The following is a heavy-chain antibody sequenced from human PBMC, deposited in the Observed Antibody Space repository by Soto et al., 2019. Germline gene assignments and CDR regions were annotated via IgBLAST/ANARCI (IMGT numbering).Heavy chain of an antibody. V-gene: IGHV3-53*01. J-gene: IGHJ6*02. CDR2: IYSGGST. CDR3: ARDLWIRYYYYGMDV. D-gene: IGHD1-1*01. Sequence: GSLRLSCAASVFTVSSNYMSWVRQAPGKGLEWVSVIYSGGSTYYADSVKGRFTISRDNSKNTLYLQMNSLRAEDTAVYYCARDLWIRYYYYGMDVWGQGTTVTVSS. CDR1: VFTVSSNY.